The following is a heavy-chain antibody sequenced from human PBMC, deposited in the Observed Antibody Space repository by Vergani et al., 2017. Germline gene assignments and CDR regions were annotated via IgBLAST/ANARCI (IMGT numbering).Heavy chain of an antibody. CDR1: GFTFSSYS. V-gene: IGHV3-21*01. Sequence: EVQLVESGGGLVKPGGSLRLSCAASGFTFSSYSMNWVRQAPGKGLEWISSISSSSSYIYYADSVKGRFTISRDNAKNSLYLQMNSLRAEDTAVYYCASARIVVVPATTRSYYYMDVWSKGTTVTVSS. CDR3: ASARIVVVPATTRSYYYMDV. J-gene: IGHJ6*03. D-gene: IGHD2-2*01. CDR2: ISSSSSYI.